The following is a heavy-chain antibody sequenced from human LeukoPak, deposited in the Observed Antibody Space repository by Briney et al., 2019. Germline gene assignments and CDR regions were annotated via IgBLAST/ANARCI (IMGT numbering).Heavy chain of an antibody. J-gene: IGHJ6*04. V-gene: IGHV1-18*01. CDR3: AKDGGPAMVTNWNYYGMDV. Sequence: ASVKVSCKASGYTFVDYGIGWVRQAPGQGLEWMGWISGHNDDTKYAQKFQDRVTLSTDTSTTTAYMELRSLRSDVTAVYYCAKDGGPAMVTNWNYYGMDVWGKGTTVIVSS. CDR1: GYTFVDYG. CDR2: ISGHNDDT. D-gene: IGHD5-18*01.